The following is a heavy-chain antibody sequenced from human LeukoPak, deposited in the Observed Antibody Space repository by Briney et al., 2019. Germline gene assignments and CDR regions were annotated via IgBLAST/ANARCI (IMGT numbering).Heavy chain of an antibody. J-gene: IGHJ4*02. CDR3: ARGRYCSSTSCYLDY. V-gene: IGHV1-2*02. CDR1: GYTFTAYY. Sequence: ASVKVSCKASGYTFTAYYIHWVRQAPGQGLEWMGWINPNSGGTNYAQKFQGRVTMTRDTSISTAYMELSRLRSDDTAVYYCARGRYCSSTSCYLDYWGQGTLVTVSS. D-gene: IGHD2-2*01. CDR2: INPNSGGT.